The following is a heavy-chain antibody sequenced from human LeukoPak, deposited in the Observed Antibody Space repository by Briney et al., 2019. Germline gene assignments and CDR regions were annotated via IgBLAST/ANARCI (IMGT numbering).Heavy chain of an antibody. CDR3: ARDCGSSGYYFDY. CDR1: GFTFSSYA. J-gene: IGHJ4*02. V-gene: IGHV3-30-3*01. CDR2: ISYDGSNK. Sequence: GRSLRLSCAASGFTFSSYAMHWVRQAPGKGLEWVAVISYDGSNKYYADSVKGRFTISRDNSKNTLYLQMNSLRAEDTAVYYCARDCGSSGYYFDYWGQGTLVTVSS. D-gene: IGHD3-22*01.